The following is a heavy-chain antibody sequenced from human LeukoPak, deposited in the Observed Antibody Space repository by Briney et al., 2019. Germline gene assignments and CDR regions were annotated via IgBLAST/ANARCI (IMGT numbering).Heavy chain of an antibody. D-gene: IGHD4-23*01. CDR2: IYYSGST. J-gene: IGHJ4*02. CDR3: ARLGGGDYAGSLPY. V-gene: IGHV4-59*08. Sequence: PSETLSLTCTVTGGSISSYYWSWIRQPPGEGLQCSGYIYYSGSTNYNPSLKSRVTISVDTSKNQFSLKLSSVTAADTAVYYCARLGGGDYAGSLPYWGQGTLVTVSS. CDR1: GGSISSYY.